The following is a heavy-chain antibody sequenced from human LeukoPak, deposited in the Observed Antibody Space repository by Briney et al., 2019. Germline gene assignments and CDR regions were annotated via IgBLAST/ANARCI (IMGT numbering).Heavy chain of an antibody. Sequence: GGSLRLSCAASGFSFRDYEMNWVRQAPGKGLEWVSYISITSNTIHYADSVKGRFTISRDNTKNSLHLQMTRLRADDTAVYYCARGALDAYDSWGQGTPVTVSS. V-gene: IGHV3-48*03. CDR3: ARGALDAYDS. CDR2: ISITSNTI. D-gene: IGHD5-24*01. CDR1: GFSFRDYE. J-gene: IGHJ5*01.